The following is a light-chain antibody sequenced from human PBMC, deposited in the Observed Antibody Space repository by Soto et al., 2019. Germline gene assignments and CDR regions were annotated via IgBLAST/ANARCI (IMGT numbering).Light chain of an antibody. J-gene: IGKJ1*01. CDR3: QQYNSYAWT. CDR2: DAS. V-gene: IGKV1-5*01. Sequence: DIQMTQSPSTLSASVGDRVTITCRASQSISSWLAWYQQKPGKAPKLLIYDASSLESAVPSRFSGSGSGMEFPLTISRLQHDDFTAYYCQQYNSYAWTFGQGTKVDIK. CDR1: QSISSW.